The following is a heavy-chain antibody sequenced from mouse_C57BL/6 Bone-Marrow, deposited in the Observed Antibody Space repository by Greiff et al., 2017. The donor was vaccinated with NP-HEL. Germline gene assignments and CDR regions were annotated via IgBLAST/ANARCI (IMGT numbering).Heavy chain of an antibody. CDR3: TRKVNFSFAY. CDR2: IDPETGGT. V-gene: IGHV1-15*01. CDR1: GYTFTDYE. J-gene: IGHJ3*01. D-gene: IGHD1-3*01. Sequence: VQLQQSGAELVRPGASVTLSCKASGYTFTDYEMHWVKQTPVHGLEWIGAIDPETGGTAYNQKFKGKAILTADKSSSTAYMELRSLTSEDSAVYYCTRKVNFSFAYWGQGTLVTVSA.